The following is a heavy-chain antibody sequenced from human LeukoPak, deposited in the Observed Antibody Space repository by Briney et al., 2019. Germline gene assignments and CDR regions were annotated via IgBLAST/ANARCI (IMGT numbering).Heavy chain of an antibody. J-gene: IGHJ5*02. CDR2: IIPIFGTA. CDR3: ARAAVAAEWFDP. CDR1: GGTFISYA. V-gene: IGHV1-69*13. Sequence: SVKVSCKASGGTFISYAISWVRQAPGQGLEWMGGIIPIFGTANYAQKFQGRVTITADESTSTAYMELSSLRSEDTAVYYCARAAVAAEWFDPWGQGTLVTVSS. D-gene: IGHD6-19*01.